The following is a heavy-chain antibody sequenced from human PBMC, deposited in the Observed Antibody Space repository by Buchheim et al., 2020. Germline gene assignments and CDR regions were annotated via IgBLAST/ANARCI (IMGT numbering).Heavy chain of an antibody. Sequence: EVQLVESGGGLVQPGGSLRLSCAASGFTFSSYWIHWVRQAPGKGLVWVSRINGDGSTTSYADSVKGRLTISRDNAKNTLYLQMNSLRDEDTAVYYCARSLISGVFDYWGQGTL. CDR3: ARSLISGVFDY. CDR1: GFTFSSYW. V-gene: IGHV3-74*01. D-gene: IGHD2-8*01. CDR2: INGDGSTT. J-gene: IGHJ4*02.